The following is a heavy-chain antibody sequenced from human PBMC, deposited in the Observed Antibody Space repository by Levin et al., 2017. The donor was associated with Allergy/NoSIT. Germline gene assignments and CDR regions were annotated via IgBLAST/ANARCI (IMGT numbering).Heavy chain of an antibody. J-gene: IGHJ6*02. D-gene: IGHD1-26*01. CDR2: INPSGGRT. CDR3: VREIPSVVGATTDHYGMDV. CDR1: GYTFTRYQ. Sequence: GASVKVSCKASGYTFTRYQMHWVRQAPGQGLEWMGIINPSGGRTTYAQKFQGRVTMTRDTSTSTVYMELSSLRSEDTAVYYCVREIPSVVGATTDHYGMDVWGQGTTVTVSS. V-gene: IGHV1-46*01.